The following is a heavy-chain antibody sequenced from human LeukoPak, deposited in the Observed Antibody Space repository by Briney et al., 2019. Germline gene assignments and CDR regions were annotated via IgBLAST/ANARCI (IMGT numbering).Heavy chain of an antibody. CDR3: AVTYCSSTSCYTGGYYYMDV. CDR2: INHSGST. J-gene: IGHJ6*03. Sequence: SQTLSLTCAVSGGSISSGGYSWSWIRQPPGKGLEWIGEINHSGSTNYNPSLKSRVTISVDTSKNQFSLKLSSVTAADTAVYYCAVTYCSSTSCYTGGYYYMDVWGKGTTVTVSS. D-gene: IGHD2-2*02. V-gene: IGHV4-30-2*01. CDR1: GGSISSGGYS.